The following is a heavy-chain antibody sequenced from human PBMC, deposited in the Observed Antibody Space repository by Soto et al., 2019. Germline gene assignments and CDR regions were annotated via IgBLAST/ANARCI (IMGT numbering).Heavy chain of an antibody. CDR2: IIPIFGTA. Sequence: ASVKVSCKASGGTFSSYAISWVRQAPGQGLEWMGGIIPIFGTANYAQKFQGRVTITADESTSTAYMELSSLRSEDTAVYYCARVGGDVVVVAADKWFDPWGQGTLVTVSS. CDR1: GGTFSSYA. J-gene: IGHJ5*02. V-gene: IGHV1-69*13. CDR3: ARVGGDVVVVAADKWFDP. D-gene: IGHD2-15*01.